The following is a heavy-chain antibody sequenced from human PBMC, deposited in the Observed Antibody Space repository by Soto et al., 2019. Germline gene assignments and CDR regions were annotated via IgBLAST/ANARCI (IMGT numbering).Heavy chain of an antibody. V-gene: IGHV3-30*03. Sequence: QVQLVESGGGVVQPGRSLRLSCAASGFFFRNFGMHWVRRAPGKGLEWVAAISGDGNDKYYPDAMKGRFTISRDNFNNPLYLQLNRLRPEDTAVYHCVQGASTAHQPLDSWGQGVLVNVSS. CDR1: GFFFRNFG. CDR2: ISGDGNDK. D-gene: IGHD1-26*01. J-gene: IGHJ4*02. CDR3: VQGASTAHQPLDS.